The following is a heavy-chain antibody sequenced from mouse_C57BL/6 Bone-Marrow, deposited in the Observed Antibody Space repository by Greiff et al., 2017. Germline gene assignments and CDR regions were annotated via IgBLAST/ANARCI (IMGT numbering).Heavy chain of an antibody. CDR1: GYTFTSYG. Sequence: VQLVESGAELARPGASVKLSCKASGYTFTSYGISWVKQRTGQGLEWIGEIYPRSGNTYYTETFKGKATLTAEKSSSTEYMELRSLTSEDSAGYFGARRGDLLWYPWFAYWGQGTLVTVSA. CDR3: ARRGDLLWYPWFAY. V-gene: IGHV1-81*01. CDR2: IYPRSGNT. D-gene: IGHD2-1*01. J-gene: IGHJ3*01.